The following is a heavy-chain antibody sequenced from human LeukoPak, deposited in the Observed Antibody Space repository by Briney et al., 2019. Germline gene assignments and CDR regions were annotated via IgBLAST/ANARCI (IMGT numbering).Heavy chain of an antibody. J-gene: IGHJ4*02. D-gene: IGHD3-10*01. V-gene: IGHV1-69*06. Sequence: VASVKVSCNTSGGTLTKYAISWVRQAPGQGPEWMGRIIPMFETTMYAQRFQGRIAINVDKYTSTAFMDLSSLRSEDTAIYYCARDRHEYGSFDSWGQGTLVIVSS. CDR3: ARDRHEYGSFDS. CDR2: IIPMFETT. CDR1: GGTLTKYA.